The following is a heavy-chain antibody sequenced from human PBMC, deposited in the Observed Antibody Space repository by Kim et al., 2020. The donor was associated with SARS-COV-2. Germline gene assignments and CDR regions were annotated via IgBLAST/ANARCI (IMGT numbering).Heavy chain of an antibody. CDR2: ISAYNGNT. Sequence: ASVKVSCKASGYTFTSYGISWVRQAPGQGLEWMGWISAYNGNTNYAQKLQGRVTMTTDTSTSTAYMELRSLRSDDTAVYYCARVGSNPWIQLIRYWGQGTLVTVSS. V-gene: IGHV1-18*04. CDR3: ARVGSNPWIQLIRY. CDR1: GYTFTSYG. J-gene: IGHJ4*02. D-gene: IGHD5-18*01.